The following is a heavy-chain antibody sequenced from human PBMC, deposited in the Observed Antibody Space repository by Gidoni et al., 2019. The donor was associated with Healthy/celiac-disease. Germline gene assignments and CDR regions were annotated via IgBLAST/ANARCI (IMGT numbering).Heavy chain of an antibody. D-gene: IGHD6-13*01. CDR1: GYTFTSYG. CDR3: ARDLRGRQQLGLYNWFDP. J-gene: IGHJ5*02. V-gene: IGHV1-18*01. Sequence: QVQLVQSGAEVKKPGASVKVSCKASGYTFTSYGISWVRQAPGQGLEWMGWISAYNGNTNYAQKLQGRVNMTTDTSTSTAYMELRSLRSDDTAVYYCARDLRGRQQLGLYNWFDPWGQGTLVTVSS. CDR2: ISAYNGNT.